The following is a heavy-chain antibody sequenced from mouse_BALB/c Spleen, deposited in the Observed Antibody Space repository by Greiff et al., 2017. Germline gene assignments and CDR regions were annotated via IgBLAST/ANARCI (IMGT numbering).Heavy chain of an antibody. CDR2: ISSGGGST. CDR1: GFAFSSYD. Sequence: DVKLVESGGGLVKPGGSLKLSCAASGFAFSSYDMSWVRQTPEKRLEWVAYISSGGGSTYYPDTVKGRFTISRDNAKNTLYLQMSSLKSEDTAMYYCAREVTTVVFDYWGQGTTLTVSS. D-gene: IGHD1-1*01. V-gene: IGHV5-12-1*01. CDR3: AREVTTVVFDY. J-gene: IGHJ2*01.